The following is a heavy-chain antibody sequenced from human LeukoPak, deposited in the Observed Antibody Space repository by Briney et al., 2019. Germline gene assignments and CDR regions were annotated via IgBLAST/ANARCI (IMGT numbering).Heavy chain of an antibody. CDR3: ARVRAAVGTIDY. CDR2: MNPHSGHT. J-gene: IGHJ4*02. V-gene: IGHV1-8*03. D-gene: IGHD6-13*01. Sequence: ASVKVSCKASGYTFTNYDINWVRQATGQGPEWMGWMNPHSGHTGYAQKFQGRVTYTRNTSISTAYMELTSLISGGTAIYYCARVRAAVGTIDYWGQGTLVTVSS. CDR1: GYTFTNYD.